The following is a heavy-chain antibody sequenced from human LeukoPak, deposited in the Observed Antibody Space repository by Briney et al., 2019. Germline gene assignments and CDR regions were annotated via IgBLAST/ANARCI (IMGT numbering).Heavy chain of an antibody. CDR2: ITWNSGSI. J-gene: IGHJ4*02. Sequence: PGRSLRLSCAASGFTFDNYAMHWVRQVPGKGLQWVSGITWNSGSIAYADSVKGRFTISRDNAKKSVYLQMNSLRVEDMAFYYCTRSTGWYNTFDYWGQGALVTISS. D-gene: IGHD2-8*02. V-gene: IGHV3-9*03. CDR1: GFTFDNYA. CDR3: TRSTGWYNTFDY.